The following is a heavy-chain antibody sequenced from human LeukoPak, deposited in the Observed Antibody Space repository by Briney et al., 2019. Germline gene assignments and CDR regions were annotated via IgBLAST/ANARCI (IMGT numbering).Heavy chain of an antibody. CDR2: IKQDGSEK. D-gene: IGHD2-21*02. CDR1: GFTFSSYW. Sequence: GGSLRLSCAASGFTFSSYWMSWVRQAPGKGLEWVANIKQDGSEKYYVDSVKGRLTISRDNAKNSLYLQMNSLRAEDTAVYYCVRPPLVTAIAAFDIWGQGTMVTVSS. J-gene: IGHJ3*02. CDR3: VRPPLVTAIAAFDI. V-gene: IGHV3-7*01.